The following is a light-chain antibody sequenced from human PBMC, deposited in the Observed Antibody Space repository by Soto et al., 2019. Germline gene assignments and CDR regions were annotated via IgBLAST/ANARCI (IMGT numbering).Light chain of an antibody. Sequence: QSALTQPASVSGSPGQSITISCTGSISDIGTYNLVSWFQQHPGKAPKLIIYEGSKRPSGVSNRFSGSKSGNTASLTISGLQAEDEPDYCCTSYTSTGTLGVFGTGTKLTVL. CDR3: TSYTSTGTLGV. CDR1: ISDIGTYNL. J-gene: IGLJ1*01. CDR2: EGS. V-gene: IGLV2-14*02.